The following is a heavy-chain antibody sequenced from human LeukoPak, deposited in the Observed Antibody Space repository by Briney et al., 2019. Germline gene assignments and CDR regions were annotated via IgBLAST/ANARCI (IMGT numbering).Heavy chain of an antibody. Sequence: SQTLSLTCTVSGGSISSGGYYWSWIRQHPGKGLEWIGYIYYSGSTYYNPSLKSRVTISVDTSKYQFSLKLSSVTAADTAVYYCARGVNYYYYMDVWGKGTTVTVSS. J-gene: IGHJ6*03. CDR2: IYYSGST. CDR1: GGSISSGGYY. CDR3: ARGVNYYYYMDV. V-gene: IGHV4-31*03. D-gene: IGHD2-21*01.